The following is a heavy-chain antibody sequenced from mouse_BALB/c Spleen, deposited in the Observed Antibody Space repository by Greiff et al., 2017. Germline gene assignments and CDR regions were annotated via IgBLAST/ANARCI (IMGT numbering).Heavy chain of an antibody. Sequence: QVQLQQSGAELAKPGASVKMSCKASGYTFTSYWMHWVKQRPGQGLEWIGYINPSTGYTEYNQKFKDKATLTADKSSSTAYMQLSSLTSEDSAVYYCARRYGLLYYAMDYWGQGTSVTVSS. D-gene: IGHD1-2*01. CDR1: GYTFTSYW. V-gene: IGHV1-7*01. J-gene: IGHJ4*01. CDR3: ARRYGLLYYAMDY. CDR2: INPSTGYT.